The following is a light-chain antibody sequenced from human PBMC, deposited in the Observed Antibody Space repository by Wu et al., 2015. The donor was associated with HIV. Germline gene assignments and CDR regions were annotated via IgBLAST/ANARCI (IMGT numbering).Light chain of an antibody. V-gene: IGKV1-33*01. CDR3: QQSDKVPLT. Sequence: DIQMTQSPSSLSASVGDRVTITCQASQDINNYLNWYQQKLGKAPKLLIYDASNLETGVPSRFSGSGSGTDFTFTISNLQPEDIATYYCQQSDKVPLTFGGGTKVEI. CDR2: DAS. J-gene: IGKJ4*01. CDR1: QDINNY.